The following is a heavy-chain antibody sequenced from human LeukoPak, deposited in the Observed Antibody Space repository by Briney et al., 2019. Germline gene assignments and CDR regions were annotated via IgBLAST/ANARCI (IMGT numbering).Heavy chain of an antibody. CDR1: GFTFSIYG. V-gene: IGHV3-30*02. Sequence: PGGSLRLSCAASGFTFSIYGMHWVRQAPGKGLEWVAFIRYDGSNKYYADSVKGRFTISRDNSKNTLYLQMNSLRAEDTAVYYCAKEGNGMYYYYYMDVWGKGTTVTISS. CDR3: AKEGNGMYYYYYMDV. CDR2: IRYDGSNK. J-gene: IGHJ6*03.